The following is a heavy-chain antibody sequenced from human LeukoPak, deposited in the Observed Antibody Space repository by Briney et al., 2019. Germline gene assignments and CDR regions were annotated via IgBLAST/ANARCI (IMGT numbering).Heavy chain of an antibody. CDR2: IYPGDSDT. CDR1: GYSFTSYW. CDR3: ARHKVNADNYYYGMDV. Sequence: LGESLKISCKGSGYSFTSYWIGWVRQMPGKGLEWMGIIYPGDSDTRYSPSFQGQVTISADKSISTAYLQWSSLKASDTAMYYCARHKVNADNYYYGMDVWGQGTTVTVSS. D-gene: IGHD2-15*01. J-gene: IGHJ6*02. V-gene: IGHV5-51*01.